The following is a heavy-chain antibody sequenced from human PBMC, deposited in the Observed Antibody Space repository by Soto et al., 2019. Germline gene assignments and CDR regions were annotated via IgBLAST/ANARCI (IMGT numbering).Heavy chain of an antibody. V-gene: IGHV3-30-3*01. J-gene: IGHJ6*02. D-gene: IGHD5-18*01. Sequence: QVQLVESGGGVVQPGRSLRPSCAASGFTFRSYALHWVGQAPGKGLEGVAVISYDGSNKYYADSVKGRFTISRDNSKNTLYLQMNSLRAEDTAVYYCARGEAAMVSYYYYYGMDVWGQGTTVTVSS. CDR1: GFTFRSYA. CDR3: ARGEAAMVSYYYYYGMDV. CDR2: ISYDGSNK.